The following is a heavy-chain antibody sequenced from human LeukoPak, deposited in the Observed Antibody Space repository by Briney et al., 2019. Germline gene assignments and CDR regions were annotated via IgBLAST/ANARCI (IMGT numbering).Heavy chain of an antibody. CDR2: IIPILGIA. CDR1: GGTFSSYA. CDR3: ARVSGHYFDY. Sequence: SVKVSCKASGGTFSSYASSWVRQAPGQGLEWMGRIIPILGIANYAQKFQGRVTITADKSTSTAYMELSSLRSEDTAVYYCARVSGHYFDYWGQGTLVTVSS. D-gene: IGHD7-27*01. J-gene: IGHJ4*02. V-gene: IGHV1-69*04.